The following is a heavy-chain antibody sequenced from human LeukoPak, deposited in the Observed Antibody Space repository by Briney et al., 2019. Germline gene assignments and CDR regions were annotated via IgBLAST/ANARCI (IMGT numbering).Heavy chain of an antibody. D-gene: IGHD6-13*01. Sequence: PSETLSLTCSVSDDSITMYYWTWIRQPPGKGLEWIGYVDHTGSTNFSPSLTGRVSISRDTTKDLFSLRLRSVTAADTAVYFCARGRVSSSTWYSTYYYYFYMDLWGKGTTVTVSS. CDR2: VDHTGST. CDR3: ARGRVSSSTWYSTYYYYFYMDL. J-gene: IGHJ6*03. CDR1: DDSITMYY. V-gene: IGHV4-59*01.